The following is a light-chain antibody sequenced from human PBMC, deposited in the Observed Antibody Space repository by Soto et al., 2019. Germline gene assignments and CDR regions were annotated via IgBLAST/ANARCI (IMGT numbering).Light chain of an antibody. Sequence: QSVLTQPPSVSGAPGQRVTISCTGSSSNIGAHYDVHWYQQLPGTAPTLLIYSKTIRPSGVPIRFSASQSGTSASLAITGLQDEDEADYYCQSYDSSLSAVVFGGGTKVTVL. CDR3: QSYDSSLSAVV. V-gene: IGLV1-40*01. J-gene: IGLJ2*01. CDR1: SSNIGAHYD. CDR2: SKT.